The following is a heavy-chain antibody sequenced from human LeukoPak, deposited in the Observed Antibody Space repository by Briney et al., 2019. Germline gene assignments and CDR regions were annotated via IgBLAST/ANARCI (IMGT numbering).Heavy chain of an antibody. CDR2: ISYDGSNK. Sequence: GGSLRLSCAASGFTFSRYAMHWVRQAPGKGLEWVAVISYDGSNKYYADSVKGRFTISRDNSKNTLYLQMNSLRAEDTAVYSCARGFGYSYGYGIDYWGQGTLVIASS. D-gene: IGHD5-18*01. CDR1: GFTFSRYA. V-gene: IGHV3-30-3*01. J-gene: IGHJ4*02. CDR3: ARGFGYSYGYGIDY.